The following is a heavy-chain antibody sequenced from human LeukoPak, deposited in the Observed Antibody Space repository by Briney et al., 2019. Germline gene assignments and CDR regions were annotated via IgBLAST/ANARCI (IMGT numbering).Heavy chain of an antibody. Sequence: PSETLSLTCNVSGGSISSYYLSWIRQPPGKGLEWIGYIYYSGSTNYNPYLKSRVTISVDTSKNQFSLKLSSLTAADTAVYYCARGQYDILTGYYTFFDYWGQGTLVTVSS. V-gene: IGHV4-59*01. CDR1: GGSISSYY. CDR3: ARGQYDILTGYYTFFDY. J-gene: IGHJ4*02. CDR2: IYYSGST. D-gene: IGHD3-9*01.